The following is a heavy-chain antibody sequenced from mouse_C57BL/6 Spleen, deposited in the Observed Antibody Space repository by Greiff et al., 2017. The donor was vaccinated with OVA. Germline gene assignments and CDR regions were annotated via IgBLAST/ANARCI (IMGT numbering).Heavy chain of an antibody. CDR1: GYSITSGYY. V-gene: IGHV3-6*01. CDR2: ISYDGSN. Sequence: EVQLVESGPGLVKPSQSLSLTCSVTGYSITSGYYWNWIRQFPGNKLEWMGYISYDGSNNYNPSLKNRISITRDTSKNQFFLKLNSVTTEDTATYYGARRGYGYDRWYFDVWGTGTTVTVSS. CDR3: ARRGYGYDRWYFDV. D-gene: IGHD2-2*01. J-gene: IGHJ1*03.